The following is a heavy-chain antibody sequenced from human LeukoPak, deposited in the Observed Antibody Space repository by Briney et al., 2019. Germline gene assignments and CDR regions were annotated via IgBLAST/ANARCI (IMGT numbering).Heavy chain of an antibody. V-gene: IGHV3-21*01. CDR2: ISSSSSYI. CDR3: ARKLSYYYGMDV. CDR1: GFTFSSYS. J-gene: IGHJ6*02. Sequence: VSLRLSCAASGFTFSSYSMNWVSQAPGKGLEWVSSISSSSSYIYYADSVKGRFTISRDNAKNSLYLQMNSLRAEDTAVYYCARKLSYYYGMDVWGQGTTVTVSS.